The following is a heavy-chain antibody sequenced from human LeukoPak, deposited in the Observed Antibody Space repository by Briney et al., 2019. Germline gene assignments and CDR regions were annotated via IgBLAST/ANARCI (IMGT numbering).Heavy chain of an antibody. Sequence: PSETLSLTCIVSGGSISSSSYYWGWIRQPPGKGLEWIGSIYYSGSTYYNPSLKSRVTISVDTSKNQFSLKLSSVTAADTAVYYCARAYSSGWYYFDYWGQGTLVTVSS. J-gene: IGHJ4*02. D-gene: IGHD6-19*01. CDR1: GGSISSSSYY. CDR2: IYYSGST. V-gene: IGHV4-39*01. CDR3: ARAYSSGWYYFDY.